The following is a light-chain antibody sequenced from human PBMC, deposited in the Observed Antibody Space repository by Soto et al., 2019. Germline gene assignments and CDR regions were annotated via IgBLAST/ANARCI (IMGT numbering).Light chain of an antibody. CDR2: LAS. CDR3: QQSYSTPYT. Sequence: DIQMTQSPSSLSASVGDRVTITCRASQSISSSLSWYQQRPGKAPNLLIYLASSLQSGVPSRFSGSGSGTDFTLTISSLLFEDFATYYCQQSYSTPYTFGQGTKLEIK. V-gene: IGKV1-39*01. CDR1: QSISSS. J-gene: IGKJ2*01.